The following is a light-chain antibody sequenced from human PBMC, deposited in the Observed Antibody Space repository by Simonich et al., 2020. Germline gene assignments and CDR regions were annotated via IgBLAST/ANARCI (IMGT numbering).Light chain of an antibody. V-gene: IGKV3-15*01. J-gene: IGKJ1*01. CDR2: GAS. Sequence: EIVMTQSPATLSVSPGERATLTGRASQSVSSNLAWDQQKPGRAPRLLIYGASTRATGIPSRFSGSGSGTEFTLTISSMQSEDFAVYYCQQYNNWPRTFGQGTKVEIK. CDR1: QSVSSN. CDR3: QQYNNWPRT.